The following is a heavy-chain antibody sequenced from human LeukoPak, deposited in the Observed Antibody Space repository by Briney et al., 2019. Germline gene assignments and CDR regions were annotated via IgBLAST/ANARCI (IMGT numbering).Heavy chain of an antibody. D-gene: IGHD3-3*01. Sequence: PGGSLRLSCAASGFTFSSYGMHWVRQAPGKGLEWVAVISYDGSNKYYADSVKGRFTISRDNSKNTLYLQMNSLRAEDTAVYYCARDHWSGYSSRDNWFDPWGQGTLVTVSS. CDR1: GFTFSSYG. CDR3: ARDHWSGYSSRDNWFDP. CDR2: ISYDGSNK. V-gene: IGHV3-30*03. J-gene: IGHJ5*02.